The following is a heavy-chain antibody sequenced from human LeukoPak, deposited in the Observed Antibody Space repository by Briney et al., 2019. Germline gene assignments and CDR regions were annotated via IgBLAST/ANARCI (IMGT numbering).Heavy chain of an antibody. D-gene: IGHD3-10*02. V-gene: IGHV3-48*03. CDR2: ISSSGSTI. J-gene: IGHJ6*04. Sequence: GGSLRLSCAASGCTFSSYEMNWVRQAPGKGLEWVAYISSSGSTIYYADSVKGRFAISRDNAKNSLYLQMNSLRAEDTAVYYCAELGITMIGGVWGKGTTVTISS. CDR1: GCTFSSYE. CDR3: AELGITMIGGV.